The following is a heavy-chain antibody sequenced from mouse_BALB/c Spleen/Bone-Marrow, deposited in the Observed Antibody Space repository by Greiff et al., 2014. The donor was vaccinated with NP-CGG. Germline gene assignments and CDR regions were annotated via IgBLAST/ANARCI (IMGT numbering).Heavy chain of an antibody. D-gene: IGHD2-1*01. J-gene: IGHJ1*01. CDR3: ARDGNYLFWYFGV. CDR2: INPTTGYI. CDR1: GYIFTRHW. Sequence: QVQLQQSGAELAKPGASVKMSCKASGYIFTRHWMHWVKQRPGQGLEWIGYINPTTGYIESNQIFKDRATLTADKSSSTAYMQLSSLTSEDSGVYYCARDGNYLFWYFGVWGAGTTVTVSS. V-gene: IGHV1-7*01.